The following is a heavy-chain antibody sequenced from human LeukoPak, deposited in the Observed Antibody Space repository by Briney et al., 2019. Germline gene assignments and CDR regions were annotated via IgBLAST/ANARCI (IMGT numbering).Heavy chain of an antibody. Sequence: PGGSLRLSCAASGFTFSRSSMNWVRQAPGKGLEWVSFIDRDSTITYYADSVRGRFIISRDNARNSLFLQMNSLRVEDTAVYFCATYDSGWYLTYWGQGTLVTVSS. CDR2: IDRDSTIT. D-gene: IGHD6-19*01. CDR3: ATYDSGWYLTY. J-gene: IGHJ4*02. V-gene: IGHV3-48*01. CDR1: GFTFSRSS.